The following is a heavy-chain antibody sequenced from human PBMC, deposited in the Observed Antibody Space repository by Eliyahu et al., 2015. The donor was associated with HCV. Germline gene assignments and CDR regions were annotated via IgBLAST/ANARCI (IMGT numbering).Heavy chain of an antibody. J-gene: IGHJ4*02. CDR2: ISYSGHT. D-gene: IGHD6-6*01. CDR1: GASISSSTNS. CDR3: VRHATSPGNSCSNCQIDY. V-gene: IGHV4-39*01. Sequence: QLQLQESGPGLVKPSETLSLSCTVSGASISSSTNSWGWVRQPPGKGLEWIGSISYSGHTYYSPSLKSRLSVSVDTSENQFSLTLHSVTAADTAVYSCVRHATSPGNSCSNCQIDYWGQGTLVTVSS.